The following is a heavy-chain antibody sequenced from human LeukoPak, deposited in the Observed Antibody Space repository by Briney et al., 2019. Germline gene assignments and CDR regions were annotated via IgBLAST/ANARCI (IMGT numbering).Heavy chain of an antibody. CDR2: GSPNSGGT. CDR1: GYTFTGCY. D-gene: IGHD3-3*01. J-gene: IGHJ5*02. CDR3: AREGRGLYYDFWSGRNWFDP. Sequence: GASVTVSCKASGYTFTGCYMHWGRQAPGQGLEWKGCGSPNSGGTNYAQKFQGRVTMTRDTSISTAYMELSRLRSDDTAVYYCAREGRGLYYDFWSGRNWFDPWGQGTLVTGSS. V-gene: IGHV1-2*02.